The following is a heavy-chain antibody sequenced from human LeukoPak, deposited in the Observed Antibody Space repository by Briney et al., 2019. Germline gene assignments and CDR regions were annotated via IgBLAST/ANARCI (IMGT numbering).Heavy chain of an antibody. Sequence: GGSLRLSCAASGFTVSSNYMSWVRQAPGKGLEWVSVIYSGGSTYYADSVKGRFTISRDNSKNTLYLQMNSLRAEDTAVYYCARAYFYDSSATPDYWGQGTLVTVSS. CDR1: GFTVSSNY. J-gene: IGHJ4*02. V-gene: IGHV3-66*01. D-gene: IGHD3-22*01. CDR3: ARAYFYDSSATPDY. CDR2: IYSGGST.